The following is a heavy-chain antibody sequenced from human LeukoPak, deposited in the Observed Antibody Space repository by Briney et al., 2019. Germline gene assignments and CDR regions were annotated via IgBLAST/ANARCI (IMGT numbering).Heavy chain of an antibody. CDR2: INHSGST. Sequence: SETLSLTCAVCGGSFSGYYWSWIRQPPGKGLEWIGEINHSGSTNYNPSLKSRVTISVDTSKNQFSLKLSSVTAADTAVYYCARAWLVLFDYWGQGTLVTVSS. D-gene: IGHD6-19*01. CDR3: ARAWLVLFDY. V-gene: IGHV4-34*01. J-gene: IGHJ4*02. CDR1: GGSFSGYY.